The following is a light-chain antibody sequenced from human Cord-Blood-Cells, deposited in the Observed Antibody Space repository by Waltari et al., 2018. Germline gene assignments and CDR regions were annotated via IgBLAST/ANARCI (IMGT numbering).Light chain of an antibody. CDR3: QQYNNWRFT. V-gene: IGKV3-15*01. CDR1: QGVSSN. J-gene: IGKJ3*01. CDR2: GAS. Sequence: EIVMTQSPATLSVSPGERATLSCRASQGVSSNLAWYQQKPGQAPRLLIYGASTRATGIPARFSGSGSGTEFTLTISSLQSEDFAVYYCQQYNNWRFTFGPGTKVDIK.